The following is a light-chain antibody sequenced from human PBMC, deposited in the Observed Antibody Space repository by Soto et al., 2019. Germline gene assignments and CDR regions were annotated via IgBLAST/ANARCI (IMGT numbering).Light chain of an antibody. J-gene: IGKJ2*01. Sequence: DIVLTQSPCTLSLSPGERATLSCRASQSVNNNYLAWYQQKPGQAPRLLIYGASSRATGIPDRFSGSGSGTDFTLTISRLEPEDFAVYYCQQYGSSQYTFGQGTKLEIK. CDR3: QQYGSSQYT. CDR1: QSVNNNY. V-gene: IGKV3-20*01. CDR2: GAS.